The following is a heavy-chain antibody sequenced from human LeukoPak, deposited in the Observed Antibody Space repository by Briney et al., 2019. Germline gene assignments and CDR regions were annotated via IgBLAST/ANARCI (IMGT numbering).Heavy chain of an antibody. Sequence: GESLKISGQGSGYRSTNYWIGWVRQMPGKGLEWMGIIYPGDSDTRYSPSFQGQVTISADKSISTAYLQWSSLKASDTALYYCARRSGYGYYFDYWAQGTLVTVSS. V-gene: IGHV5-51*01. D-gene: IGHD5-12*01. CDR1: GYRSTNYW. CDR2: IYPGDSDT. CDR3: ARRSGYGYYFDY. J-gene: IGHJ4*02.